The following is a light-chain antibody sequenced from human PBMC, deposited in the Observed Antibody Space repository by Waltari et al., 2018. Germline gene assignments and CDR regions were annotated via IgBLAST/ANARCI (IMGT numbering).Light chain of an antibody. CDR2: EVT. CDR3: ISYAGNNKYV. J-gene: IGLJ1*01. V-gene: IGLV2-8*01. CDR1: SSAVGAYNY. Sequence: QSALTQPPSASGSPGQSVTISCTGTSSAVGAYNYVSWYQQYPDKAPKLRIYEVTKRPSGVPDRFSGSKSGNTASLTVSGLQAEDEADYYCISYAGNNKYVLGAGTKVTVL.